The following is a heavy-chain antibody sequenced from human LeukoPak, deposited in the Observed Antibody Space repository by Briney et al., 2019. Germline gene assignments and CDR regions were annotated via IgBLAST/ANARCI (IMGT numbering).Heavy chain of an antibody. V-gene: IGHV3-23*01. J-gene: IGHJ4*02. Sequence: GGSLRLSCAASGFTLSSYAMSWVRQAPGKGLEWVSAISGSGGSTYYADSVKGRFTISRDNSKNTLYLQMNSLRAEDTAVYYCAKDRKWLEYFDYWGQGTLVTVSS. CDR3: AKDRKWLEYFDY. CDR2: ISGSGGST. CDR1: GFTLSSYA. D-gene: IGHD6-19*01.